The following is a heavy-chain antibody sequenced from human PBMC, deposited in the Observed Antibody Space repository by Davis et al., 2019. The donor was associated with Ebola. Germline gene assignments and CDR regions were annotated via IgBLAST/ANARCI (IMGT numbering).Heavy chain of an antibody. CDR1: GFPFSGYA. CDR2: ISGSGGST. V-gene: IGHV3-23*01. D-gene: IGHD2-21*02. CDR3: ARGSAHIVVVTAIRGWFDP. J-gene: IGHJ5*02. Sequence: GESLKISCVASGFPFSGYAMSWVRQAPGKGLEWVSAISGSGGSTYYADSVKGRFTISRDNSKNTLYLQMNSLRAEDTAIYYCARGSAHIVVVTAIRGWFDPWGQGTLVTVSS.